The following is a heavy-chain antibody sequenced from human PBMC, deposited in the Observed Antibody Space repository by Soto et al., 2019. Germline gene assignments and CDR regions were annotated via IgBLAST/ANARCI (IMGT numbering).Heavy chain of an antibody. V-gene: IGHV1-69*01. CDR3: ARPRPKTPGPWFEELLYRDAFDI. CDR2: IIPIVGTA. CDR1: GGTFSSYA. D-gene: IGHD3-10*01. Sequence: QVQLVQSGAEVKKPGSSVKVSCKASGGTFSSYAISWVRQAPGQGLEWMGGIIPIVGTANYAQKFQGRVTITADESTSTADMERRSLRSEDTAVYYCARPRPKTPGPWFEELLYRDAFDIWGQGTMVIVSS. J-gene: IGHJ3*02.